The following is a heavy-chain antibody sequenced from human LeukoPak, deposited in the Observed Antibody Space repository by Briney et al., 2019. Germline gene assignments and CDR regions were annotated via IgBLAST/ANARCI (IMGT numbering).Heavy chain of an antibody. Sequence: ASVKVSCKASGYTFTSYYMHWVRQAPGQGLEWMGIINPSGGSTSYAQKFQGRVTMTRDMSTSTVYMELSSLRSEDTAVYYCARARWLQIHSPHYFDYWGQGTLVTVSS. D-gene: IGHD5-24*01. J-gene: IGHJ4*02. CDR2: INPSGGST. CDR3: ARARWLQIHSPHYFDY. CDR1: GYTFTSYY. V-gene: IGHV1-46*01.